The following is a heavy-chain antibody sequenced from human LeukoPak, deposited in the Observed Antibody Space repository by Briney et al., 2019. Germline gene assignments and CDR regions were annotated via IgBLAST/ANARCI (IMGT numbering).Heavy chain of an antibody. J-gene: IGHJ4*02. CDR2: ISDTGRKR. CDR1: GFSFYTDA. CDR3: AKDHDNGDYYYYFDS. Sequence: GGSLRLSCVASGFSFYTDAMSWVRQPPGKGLEWVSGISDTGRKRHYTDSVKGRFTISRDNSKNTLHLQMNSLRAEDTALYFCAKDHDNGDYYYYFDSWGQGTLVTVSS. V-gene: IGHV3-23*01. D-gene: IGHD2-21*02.